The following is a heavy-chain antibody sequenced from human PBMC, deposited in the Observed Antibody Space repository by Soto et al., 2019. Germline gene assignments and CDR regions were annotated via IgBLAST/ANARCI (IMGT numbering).Heavy chain of an antibody. CDR2: ISGSGANS. CDR3: AKPRMVGTTRSFDY. V-gene: IGHV3-23*01. J-gene: IGHJ4*02. D-gene: IGHD1-26*01. CDR1: GFTFSNYA. Sequence: GGSLRLSCVASGFTFSNYAMNWVRQDPGKGLEWVSLISGSGANSYYADSVKGRFTISRDNSKNTLYLQMNSLRADDTAVYYCAKPRMVGTTRSFDYWGQGTLVTVSS.